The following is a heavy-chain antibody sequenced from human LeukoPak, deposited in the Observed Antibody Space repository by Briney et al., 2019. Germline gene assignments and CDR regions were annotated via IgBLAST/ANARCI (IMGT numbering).Heavy chain of an antibody. CDR1: GYTFTSNY. D-gene: IGHD6-19*01. CDR2: IYPRDGST. CDR3: AREYSSGWYYFDY. J-gene: IGHJ4*02. V-gene: IGHV1-46*01. Sequence: ASVKVSCKASGYTFTSNYIHWVRQAPGQGLEWMGMIYPRDGSTSYAQKFQGRVTMTRDTSTSTVYMELSSLRSEDTAVYYCAREYSSGWYYFDYWGQGTLVTVSS.